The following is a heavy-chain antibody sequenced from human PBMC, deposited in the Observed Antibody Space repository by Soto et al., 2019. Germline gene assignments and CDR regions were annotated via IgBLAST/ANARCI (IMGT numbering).Heavy chain of an antibody. CDR2: IIPVLGPA. CDR1: GTTFNTFA. J-gene: IGHJ4*02. CDR3: ARAAKRYFDK. Sequence: QVQLVQSGAELKKPGSSVKVSCTASGTTFNTFAISWVRQAPGQGLEWMGGIIPVLGPAFYSQKFQGRVTITADKSTTTAYLELSSLRSEDTAVYYCARAAKRYFDKWRQGTLVTVSS. V-gene: IGHV1-69*06.